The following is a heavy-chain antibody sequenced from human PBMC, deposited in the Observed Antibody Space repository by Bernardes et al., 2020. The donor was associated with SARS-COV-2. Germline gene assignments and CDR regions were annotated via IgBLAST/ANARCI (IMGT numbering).Heavy chain of an antibody. CDR3: ATDDAAGRPLVEIDY. CDR1: GLTFSRYW. Sequence: GSLRLSCAASGLTFSRYWMNWVRQAPGKGLEWVANMNQDGSQKYYVDSVKGRFTISRDNAKNSLYLQMTSLRAEDTAVYYCATDDAAGRPLVEIDYWGQGTLVTVSS. V-gene: IGHV3-7*03. D-gene: IGHD2-8*02. J-gene: IGHJ4*02. CDR2: MNQDGSQK.